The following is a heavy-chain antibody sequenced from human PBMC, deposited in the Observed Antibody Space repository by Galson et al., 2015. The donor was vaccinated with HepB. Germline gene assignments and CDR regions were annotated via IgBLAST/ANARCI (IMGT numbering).Heavy chain of an antibody. CDR3: ARGHMVSLGQQLAGFDY. D-gene: IGHD6-13*01. V-gene: IGHV3-30*04. CDR1: GFTFSSYA. Sequence: SLRLSCAASGFTFSSYAMHWVRQAPGKGLEWVAVISYDGSNKYYADSVKGRFTISRDNSKNTPYLQMNSLRAEDTAVYYCARGHMVSLGQQLAGFDYWGQGTLVTVSS. J-gene: IGHJ4*02. CDR2: ISYDGSNK.